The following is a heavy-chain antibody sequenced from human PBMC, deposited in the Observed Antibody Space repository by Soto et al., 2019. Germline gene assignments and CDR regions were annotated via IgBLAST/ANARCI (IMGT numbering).Heavy chain of an antibody. CDR1: GGTFSSYA. Sequence: SVKVSCKASGGTFSSYAISWVRQAPGQGLEWMGGIIPIFGTASYAQKFQGRVTITADKSTSTAYMELSSLRSEDTAVYYCARSPGSGSYSDYYYYGMDVWGQGTTVTVSS. D-gene: IGHD1-26*01. V-gene: IGHV1-69*06. CDR2: IIPIFGTA. J-gene: IGHJ6*02. CDR3: ARSPGSGSYSDYYYYGMDV.